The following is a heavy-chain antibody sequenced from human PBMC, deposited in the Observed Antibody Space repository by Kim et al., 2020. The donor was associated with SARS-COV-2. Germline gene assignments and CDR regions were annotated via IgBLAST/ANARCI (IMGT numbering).Heavy chain of an antibody. J-gene: IGHJ4*02. CDR1: GYTFTDYY. V-gene: IGHV1-2*06. D-gene: IGHD6-13*01. CDR2: INPQSGGT. Sequence: ASVKVSCKASGYTFTDYYMHWVRQAPGQGLEWMGRINPQSGGTNCAQKFQGRVTMTKDTSISTAYMELSGLRSDDTAVYYCAREVLEAANFISLDYWGQGTLVTVSS. CDR3: AREVLEAANFISLDY.